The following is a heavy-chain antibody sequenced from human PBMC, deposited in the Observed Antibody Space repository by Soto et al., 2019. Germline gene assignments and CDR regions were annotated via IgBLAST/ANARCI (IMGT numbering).Heavy chain of an antibody. CDR1: GFTFSSYA. J-gene: IGHJ5*02. CDR3: AKQTTQQQLVQRSFPLFDP. V-gene: IGHV3-23*01. D-gene: IGHD6-13*01. CDR2: ISGSGGST. Sequence: GGSLRLSCAASGFTFSSYAMSWVRQAPGKGLEWVSAISGSGGSTYYADSVKGRFTISRDNSKNTLYLQMNSLRAEDTAVYYCAKQTTQQQLVQRSFPLFDPWGQGTPVTVSS.